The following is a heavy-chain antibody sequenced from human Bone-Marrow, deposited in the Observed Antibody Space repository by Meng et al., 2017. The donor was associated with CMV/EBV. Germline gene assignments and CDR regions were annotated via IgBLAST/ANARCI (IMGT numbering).Heavy chain of an antibody. D-gene: IGHD6-13*01. Sequence: GGSLRLSCKGSGYSFTIYWIGWVRQMPGKGLEWMGIIYPGDSETIYSPSFQGQVTISVDKSITTAYLEWSSLKASDTAMYYCARRDSSLGYYYALDVWGQGTTVTVSS. CDR3: ARRDSSLGYYYALDV. CDR1: GYSFTIYW. CDR2: IYPGDSET. V-gene: IGHV5-51*01. J-gene: IGHJ6*02.